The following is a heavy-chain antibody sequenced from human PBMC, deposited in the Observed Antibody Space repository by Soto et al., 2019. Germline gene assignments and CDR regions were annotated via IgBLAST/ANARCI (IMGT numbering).Heavy chain of an antibody. Sequence: SVKVSCEASGGTFSSYTISWVRQAPGQGLEWMGRIIPILGIANYAQKFQGRVTITADKSTSTAYMELSSLRSEDTAVYYCARAPEYCSSASCYYTYFDYWGQGTLVTVSS. CDR1: GGTFSSYT. D-gene: IGHD2-2*01. CDR3: ARAPEYCSSASCYYTYFDY. CDR2: IIPILGIA. V-gene: IGHV1-69*02. J-gene: IGHJ4*02.